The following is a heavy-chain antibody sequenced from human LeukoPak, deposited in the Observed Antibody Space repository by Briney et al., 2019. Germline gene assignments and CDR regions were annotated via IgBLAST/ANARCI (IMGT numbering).Heavy chain of an antibody. CDR2: INPNSGGT. D-gene: IGHD1-26*01. J-gene: IGHJ4*02. Sequence: ASVKVSCKASGYTFTGHILHWVRQAPGQRPEWMGWINPNSGGTTYAQRFQGRVTMTRDTSISTAYMELSSLRSDDTAVYYCARDDYSGSYRPFDYWGQGTLVTASS. CDR3: ARDDYSGSYRPFDY. V-gene: IGHV1-2*02. CDR1: GYTFTGHI.